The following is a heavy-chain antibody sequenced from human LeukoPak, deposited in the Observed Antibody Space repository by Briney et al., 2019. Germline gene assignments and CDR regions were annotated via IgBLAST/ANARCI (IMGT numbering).Heavy chain of an antibody. CDR3: ARLRQISSAIPHYYMDV. J-gene: IGHJ6*03. D-gene: IGHD2-21*01. V-gene: IGHV4-39*07. CDR2: INHSGST. CDR1: GGSISSGSYY. Sequence: SETLSLTCTVSGGSISSGSYYWSWIRQPPGKGLEWIGEINHSGSTNYNPSLKSRVTISVDTSKNQFSLKLSSVTAADTAVYYCARLRQISSAIPHYYMDVWGKGTTVTISS.